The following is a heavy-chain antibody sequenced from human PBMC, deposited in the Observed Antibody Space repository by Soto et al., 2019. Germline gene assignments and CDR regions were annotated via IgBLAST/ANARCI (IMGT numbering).Heavy chain of an antibody. Sequence: GGSLRLSCAASGFTFSSYWMSWVRQAPGKGLEWVANIKQDGSEKYYVDSVKGRFTISRDNAKNSLYLQMNSLRAEDTAVYYFAKSIAARLNWFDSRAQRTPVTVSS. D-gene: IGHD6-6*01. J-gene: IGHJ5*01. V-gene: IGHV3-7*01. CDR1: GFTFSSYW. CDR2: IKQDGSEK. CDR3: AKSIAARLNWFDS.